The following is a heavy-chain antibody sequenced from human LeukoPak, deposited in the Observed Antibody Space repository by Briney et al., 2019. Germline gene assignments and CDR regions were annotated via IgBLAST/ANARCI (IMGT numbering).Heavy chain of an antibody. D-gene: IGHD1-26*01. CDR1: GGTFSSYA. V-gene: IGHV1-69*04. CDR2: IIPILGIA. CDR3: ARAARGIVRATDY. Sequence: ASVKVSCKASGGTFSSYAISWVRQAPGQGLEWMGRIIPILGIANYAQKFQGRVTITADKSTSTAYMELSSLRSEDTAVYYCARAARGIVRATDYWGQGTLVTVSS. J-gene: IGHJ4*02.